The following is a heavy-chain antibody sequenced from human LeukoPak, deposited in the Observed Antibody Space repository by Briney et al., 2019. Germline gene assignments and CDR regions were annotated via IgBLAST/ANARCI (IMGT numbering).Heavy chain of an antibody. D-gene: IGHD1-1*01. CDR3: ARMGHDILVPSGMDV. V-gene: IGHV3-30-3*01. CDR2: ISYDGSTI. J-gene: IGHJ6*02. Sequence: GGSLRLSCAASEITFSNYAVHWFRQAPGKGLQWVAVISYDGSTIHYADSVKGRFTISRDNAKNTLYVQMNSLRAEDTAVYYCARMGHDILVPSGMDVWGQGTTVTVSS. CDR1: EITFSNYA.